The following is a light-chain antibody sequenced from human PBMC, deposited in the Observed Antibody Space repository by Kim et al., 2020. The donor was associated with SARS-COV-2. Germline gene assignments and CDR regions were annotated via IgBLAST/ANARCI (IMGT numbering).Light chain of an antibody. CDR3: QSSDSSDTFWV. V-gene: IGLV3-25*03. CDR2: EDT. CDR1: ALPNQY. J-gene: IGLJ3*02. Sequence: SYELTQPPSVSVSPGQTARITCSGDALPNQYAYWFQQKPGQAPVLVIYEDTERPSGIPERFSGSTSGTTVTLTISGVQADDEADYYCQSSDSSDTFWVFGGGTQLTVL.